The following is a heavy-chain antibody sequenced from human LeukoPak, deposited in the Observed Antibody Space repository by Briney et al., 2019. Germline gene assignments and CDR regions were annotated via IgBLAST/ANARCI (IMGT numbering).Heavy chain of an antibody. CDR1: GGSISSGDYY. CDR2: MYYSGST. CDR3: ARPYYYDSRIDP. D-gene: IGHD3-22*01. V-gene: IGHV4-30-4*01. Sequence: SETLSLTCTVSGGSISSGDYYWSWIRQPPGKGLEWIAYMYYSGSTYYNPSLKSRVTMSADTSKNQLSLKLSSVTAADTAVYYCARPYYYDSRIDPWGQGILVTVST. J-gene: IGHJ5*02.